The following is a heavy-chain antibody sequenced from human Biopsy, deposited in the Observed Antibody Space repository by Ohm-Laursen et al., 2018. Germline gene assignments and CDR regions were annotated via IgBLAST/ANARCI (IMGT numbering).Heavy chain of an antibody. D-gene: IGHD3-22*01. CDR2: ISARDGVV. CDR3: ARGKYKDFSTGLPRPYHYTLDF. CDR1: GFIFSDYY. J-gene: IGHJ6*02. V-gene: IGHV3-11*01. Sequence: SLRLSCTASGFIFSDYYMSWIRQAPGKGLEWIAYISARDGVVYYADSVKGRFTISRDSTNNSLYLQMTSLRPEDTAVFYCARGKYKDFSTGLPRPYHYTLDFWGPGTTVTVSS.